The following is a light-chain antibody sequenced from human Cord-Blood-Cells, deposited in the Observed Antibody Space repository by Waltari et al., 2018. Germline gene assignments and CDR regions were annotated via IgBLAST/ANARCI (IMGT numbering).Light chain of an antibody. V-gene: IGKV3-15*01. CDR1: QSVSSN. CDR2: GAS. CDR3: QQYNNWPPLT. J-gene: IGKJ4*01. Sequence: EIVMTQSPATLSVSPGERATLSCRASQSVSSNLAWYQQKPGQAPRLLIEGASTRATGIPARCSGSGSGTEFTLTISSLQSEDFAVYYCQQYNNWPPLTFGGGTKVEIK.